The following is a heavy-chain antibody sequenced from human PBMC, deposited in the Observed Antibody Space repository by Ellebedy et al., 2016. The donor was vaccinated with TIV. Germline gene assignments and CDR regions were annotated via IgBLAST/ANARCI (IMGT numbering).Heavy chain of an antibody. V-gene: IGHV4-4*07. J-gene: IGHJ4*02. D-gene: IGHD6-13*01. CDR2: IYTSGTT. CDR1: GASISGYH. CDR3: TRGPQQLMPLDC. Sequence: MPSETLSLTCTVSGASISGYHWSWIRQAAGKGLAWIGRIYTSGTTIYNPSLKSRITMSVDTSRNQFSLKLNSVTAAETAVYYCTRGPQQLMPLDCWGQGTLVTVSS.